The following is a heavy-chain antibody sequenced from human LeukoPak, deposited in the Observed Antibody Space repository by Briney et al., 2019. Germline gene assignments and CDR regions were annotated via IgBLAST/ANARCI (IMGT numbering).Heavy chain of an antibody. CDR1: GFTFSSYS. D-gene: IGHD2-15*01. CDR3: ARRLL. V-gene: IGHV3-48*01. Sequence: GRSLRLSCAASGFTFSSYSMNWVRQAPGKGLEWVSYISSSSTIYYADSVKGRFTISRDNAKNSLYLQMNSLRAEDTAVYYCARRLLWGQGTLVTVSS. J-gene: IGHJ4*02. CDR2: ISSSSTI.